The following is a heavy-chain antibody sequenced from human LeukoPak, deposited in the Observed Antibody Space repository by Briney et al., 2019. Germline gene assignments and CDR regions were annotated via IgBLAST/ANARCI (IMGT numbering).Heavy chain of an antibody. CDR3: ARDRASGLDY. V-gene: IGHV3-48*03. J-gene: IGHJ4*02. CDR2: IGSSATTI. Sequence: GGSLRLSCAASGFTFSSYEMNGVRQAPGKGLEGVSYIGSSATTIYYADSLKGRFTISRDNAKNSLYLQMNSLRAEDTAIYYCARDRASGLDYWGQGTLVTVSS. CDR1: GFTFSSYE.